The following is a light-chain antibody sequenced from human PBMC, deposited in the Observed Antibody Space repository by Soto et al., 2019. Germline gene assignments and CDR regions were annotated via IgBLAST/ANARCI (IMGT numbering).Light chain of an antibody. V-gene: IGLV2-14*01. CDR2: EVT. CDR1: SSDVGAYDY. J-gene: IGLJ1*01. Sequence: QSVLTQPASVSASPGQSIAISCSGTSSDVGAYDYVSWYQHHPGKAPKLIIYEVTYRPSGVSNRFSASKSGNTASLTISGLQAEDEADDYCSSYTRSSTYVFGTGTKLTVL. CDR3: SSYTRSSTYV.